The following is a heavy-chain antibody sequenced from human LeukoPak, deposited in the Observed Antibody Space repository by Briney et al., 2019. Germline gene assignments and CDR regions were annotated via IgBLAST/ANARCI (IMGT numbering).Heavy chain of an antibody. J-gene: IGHJ4*02. CDR3: ARDYDFWSGYYKASFTY. D-gene: IGHD3-3*01. V-gene: IGHV1-69*04. Sequence: SVKVSCKASGGTFSSYAISWVRQAPGRGLEWMGRIIPILGIANYAQKFQGRVTITADKSTSTAYMELSSLRSEDTAVYYCARDYDFWSGYYKASFTYWGQGTLVTVSS. CDR2: IIPILGIA. CDR1: GGTFSSYA.